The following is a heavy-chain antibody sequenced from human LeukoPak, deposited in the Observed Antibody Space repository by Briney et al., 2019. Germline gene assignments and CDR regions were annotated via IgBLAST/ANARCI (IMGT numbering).Heavy chain of an antibody. J-gene: IGHJ4*02. CDR3: AKWGAQSGSYRVLDY. V-gene: IGHV3-23*01. Sequence: GGSLRLSCEASGVTFSSCAMSWVRQAPGEGLEWVSAINGNGDMIYYADAVRGRFTISRDNSRNTLYLQMDSLRAGDTAVYYCAKWGAQSGSYRVLDYWGQGTLVTVSS. CDR1: GVTFSSCA. D-gene: IGHD1-26*01. CDR2: INGNGDMI.